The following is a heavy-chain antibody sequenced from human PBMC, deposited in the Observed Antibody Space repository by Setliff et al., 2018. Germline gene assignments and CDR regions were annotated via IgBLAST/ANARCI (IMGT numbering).Heavy chain of an antibody. CDR1: GASISSGSYY. V-gene: IGHV4-61*09. D-gene: IGHD3-10*01. CDR3: ARDWEVTVVREVTQYYYYMDI. CDR2: IHSSGSA. Sequence: SETLSLTCTVSGASISSGSYYWSWIRQPAGKGLEWIGHIHSSGSANYNSSLESRLTMSLDPSKKQFSLKLRSVTAADTAVYYCARDWEVTVVREVTQYYYYMDIWGKGNAVTVSS. J-gene: IGHJ6*03.